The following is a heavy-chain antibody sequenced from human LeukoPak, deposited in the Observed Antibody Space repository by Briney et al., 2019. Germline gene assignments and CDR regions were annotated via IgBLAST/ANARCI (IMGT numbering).Heavy chain of an antibody. D-gene: IGHD3-22*01. CDR3: ARGYYDSSGYYQGYYYYYMDV. CDR2: INHCGST. CDR1: GGSFSGYY. Sequence: SETLSLTCAVYGGSFSGYYWSWIRQPPGKGLEWIGEINHCGSTNYNPSLKSRVTISVDTSKNQFSLKLSSVTAADTAVYYCARGYYDSSGYYQGYYYYYMDVWGKGTTVTVSS. J-gene: IGHJ6*03. V-gene: IGHV4-34*01.